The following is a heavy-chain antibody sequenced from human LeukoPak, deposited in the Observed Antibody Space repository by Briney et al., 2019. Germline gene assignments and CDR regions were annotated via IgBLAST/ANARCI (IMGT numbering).Heavy chain of an antibody. Sequence: ASVKVSCKASGYTFTSYGISGVRQAPGQGLEGMGWISAYNGNTNYAQKLQGRVTMTTDTATSTAYMELRSLRSDDTAVYYCARDGDSSGHGPYYYGMDVWGQGTTDTVSS. J-gene: IGHJ6*02. CDR3: ARDGDSSGHGPYYYGMDV. D-gene: IGHD6-19*01. V-gene: IGHV1-18*01. CDR2: ISAYNGNT. CDR1: GYTFTSYG.